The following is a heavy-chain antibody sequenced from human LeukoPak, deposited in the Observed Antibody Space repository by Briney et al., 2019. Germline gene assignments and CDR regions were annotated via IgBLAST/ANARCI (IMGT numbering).Heavy chain of an antibody. CDR3: ARARMGIDY. CDR1: GYSISGGYY. V-gene: IGHV4-38-2*02. J-gene: IGHJ4*02. D-gene: IGHD3-16*01. CDR2: IYHSGNT. Sequence: SETLSLTCTVSGYSISGGYYWGWIRQPPGKGLEWIGTIYHSGNTYYNPSLKSRVTISIDTSKNQLSLKLRSVTATDTAVYYCARARMGIDYWGQGTLVTVSS.